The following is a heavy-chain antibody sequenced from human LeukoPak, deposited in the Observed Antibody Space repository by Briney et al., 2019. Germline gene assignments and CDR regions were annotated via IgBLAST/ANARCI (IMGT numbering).Heavy chain of an antibody. D-gene: IGHD4-17*01. CDR3: AKQSLYYGDYVEYYFDY. J-gene: IGHJ4*02. V-gene: IGHV3-23*01. CDR2: ISGRGGST. Sequence: GGSLRLSCAASGFTFSSYAMSWVRQAPGKGLEWVSAISGRGGSTYYADSVKGRFTISRDNSKNTLYLQMNSLRAEDTAVYYCAKQSLYYGDYVEYYFDYWGQGTLVTVSS. CDR1: GFTFSSYA.